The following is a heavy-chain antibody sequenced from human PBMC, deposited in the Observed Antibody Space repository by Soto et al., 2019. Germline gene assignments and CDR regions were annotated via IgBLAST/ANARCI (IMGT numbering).Heavy chain of an antibody. Sequence: QVHLQESGPGLVKPSQTLSLTCTVSGGSISSGGGYWTWIRQHPGKGLEWIGYIFYSGSTYYNPSLKSRVTISVDTSKNQFSLKLSSVTAAATAIYYCARVVRGVIKGGFDYWGQGTLVTVSS. CDR3: ARVVRGVIKGGFDY. D-gene: IGHD3-10*01. V-gene: IGHV4-31*03. CDR1: GGSISSGGGY. CDR2: IFYSGST. J-gene: IGHJ4*02.